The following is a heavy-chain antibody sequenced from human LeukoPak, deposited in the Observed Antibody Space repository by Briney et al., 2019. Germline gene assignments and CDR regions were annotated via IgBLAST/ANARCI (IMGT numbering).Heavy chain of an antibody. V-gene: IGHV3-9*01. CDR1: GFIFEDYG. CDR3: AKGRKYRYGQGPFQYYFDS. Sequence: GGSLRLSCTDSGFIFEDYGMHWVRQRPGKGLEWVSGISWNSDTTAYADSVKGRFTISRDNAKNSLYLQMDTLGPEDTALYYCAKGRKYRYGQGPFQYYFDSWGQGALVTVSS. J-gene: IGHJ4*02. CDR2: ISWNSDTT. D-gene: IGHD5-18*01.